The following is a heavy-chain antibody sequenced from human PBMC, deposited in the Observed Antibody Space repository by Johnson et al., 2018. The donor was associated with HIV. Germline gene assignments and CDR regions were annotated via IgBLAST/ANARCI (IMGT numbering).Heavy chain of an antibody. CDR1: GFTFDDYG. Sequence: VQLVESGGGVVRPGGSLRLSCAASGFTFDDYGMSWVRQAPGKGLEWVSAIRGSGGSTYYADSVKGRFTISRDNSKNTLYLQMNSLRGDDTAVYYCARPAIVVLPAGAFDIWGQGQWSPSLQ. J-gene: IGHJ3*02. CDR2: IRGSGGST. CDR3: ARPAIVVLPAGAFDI. V-gene: IGHV3-23*04. D-gene: IGHD2-2*01.